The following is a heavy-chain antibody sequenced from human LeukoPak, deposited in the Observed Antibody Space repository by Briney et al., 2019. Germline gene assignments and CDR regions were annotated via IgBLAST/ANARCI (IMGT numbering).Heavy chain of an antibody. CDR3: AKDGAPSYDSSGYYFDY. J-gene: IGHJ4*02. D-gene: IGHD3-22*01. Sequence: GGSLRLSCAASGFTFSSYGMHWVRQAPGKGLEWVAFIRYDGSNKYYADSVKGRFTISRDNSKNTLYLQMNSLRAEDTAVYYCAKDGAPSYDSSGYYFDYWGQGTLVTVSS. CDR1: GFTFSSYG. V-gene: IGHV3-30*02. CDR2: IRYDGSNK.